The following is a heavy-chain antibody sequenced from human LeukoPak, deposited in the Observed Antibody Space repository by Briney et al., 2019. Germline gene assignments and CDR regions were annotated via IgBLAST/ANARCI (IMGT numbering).Heavy chain of an antibody. Sequence: PSETLSLTCAVYGGSFSRYYWSWIRQSPGKGLEWIAEIDHRGDTNYNPSVKSRVTISVDTSKNQFSLKVRSLSAADTAVYYCARGATITEPGYFDFWGQGTLVTVSS. CDR2: IDHRGDT. CDR1: GGSFSRYY. V-gene: IGHV4-34*01. CDR3: ARGATITEPGYFDF. D-gene: IGHD5-24*01. J-gene: IGHJ4*03.